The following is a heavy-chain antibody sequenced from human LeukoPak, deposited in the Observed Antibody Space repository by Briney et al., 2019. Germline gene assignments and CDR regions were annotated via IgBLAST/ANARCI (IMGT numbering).Heavy chain of an antibody. CDR2: IYYSGST. J-gene: IGHJ6*02. D-gene: IGHD4-17*01. Sequence: SETLSLTCTVSGGSISSGGYYWSWIRQHPGKGLEWIGYIYYSGSTYYTPSLKSRVTISVDTSKNQFSLKLSSVTAADTAVYYCARVPVSIGYGMDVWGQGTTVTVSS. V-gene: IGHV4-31*03. CDR1: GGSISSGGYY. CDR3: ARVPVSIGYGMDV.